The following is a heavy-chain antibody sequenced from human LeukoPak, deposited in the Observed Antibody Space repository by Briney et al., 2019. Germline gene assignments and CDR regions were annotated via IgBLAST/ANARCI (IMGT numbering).Heavy chain of an antibody. CDR2: IIPIFGTA. J-gene: IGHJ4*02. Sequence: SVKVSCKASGGTFSSYAISWVRQAPGQELEWMGGIIPIFGTANYAQKFQGRVTITKDESTSTAYMELSSLRSEDTAVYYCARGETYDFWSGYYYNFDYWGQGTLVTVSS. CDR3: ARGETYDFWSGYYYNFDY. D-gene: IGHD3-3*01. CDR1: GGTFSSYA. V-gene: IGHV1-69*05.